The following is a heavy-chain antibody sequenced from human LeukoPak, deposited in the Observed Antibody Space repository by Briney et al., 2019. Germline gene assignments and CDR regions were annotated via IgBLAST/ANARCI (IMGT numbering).Heavy chain of an antibody. D-gene: IGHD6-13*01. CDR2: ISSSSSTV. CDR1: GFTFSNAW. CDR3: ARGIAAAGTGAPIFDY. J-gene: IGHJ4*02. Sequence: GGSLRLSCAASGFTFSNAWMSWVRQAPGKGLEWVSYISSSSSTVYYADSVKGRFTISRDNAKNSLYLQMNSLRDEDTAVYYCARGIAAAGTGAPIFDYWGQGTLVTVSS. V-gene: IGHV3-48*02.